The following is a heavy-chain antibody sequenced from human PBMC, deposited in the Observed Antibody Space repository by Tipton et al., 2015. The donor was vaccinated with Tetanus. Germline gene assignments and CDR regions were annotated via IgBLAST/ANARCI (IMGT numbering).Heavy chain of an antibody. CDR1: GFIFNSYG. D-gene: IGHD1-1*01. CDR3: ARANNEFPKKGPFDS. Sequence: SLRLSCATSGFIFNSYGIHWVRQAPGKGLEWVAVTWSHGGNIYYADSVKGRCAVSRDNSKNTVYLQMNSLSAEDTAVYYCARANNEFPKKGPFDSWGQGSLVIVSS. CDR2: TWSHGGNI. J-gene: IGHJ4*02. V-gene: IGHV3-33*01.